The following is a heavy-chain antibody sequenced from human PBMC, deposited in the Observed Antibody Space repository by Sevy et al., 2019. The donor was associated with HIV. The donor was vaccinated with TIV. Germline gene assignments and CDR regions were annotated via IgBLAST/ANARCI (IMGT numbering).Heavy chain of an antibody. CDR3: ARQGGYSYGTPFDY. CDR1: GASITTYY. J-gene: IGHJ4*02. CDR2: IYYSGST. Sequence: SETLSLTCTVSGASITTYYWSWIRQPPGRRLKWIGYIYYSGSTNYNPSLKSRVTMSLDTSKNQFSLRLTSVTAADTAVYYCARQGGYSYGTPFDYWGPRTPVTVSS. V-gene: IGHV4-59*08. D-gene: IGHD5-18*01.